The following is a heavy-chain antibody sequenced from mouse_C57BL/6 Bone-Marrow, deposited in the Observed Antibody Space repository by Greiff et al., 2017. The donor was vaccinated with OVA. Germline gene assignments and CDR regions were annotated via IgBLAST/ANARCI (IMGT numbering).Heavy chain of an antibody. CDR3: TTGSITTVVAFDY. V-gene: IGHV14-4*01. Sequence: EVQLQQSGAELVRPGASVKLSCTASGFNIKDDYMHWVKQRPEQGLEWIGWIDPENGDTEYASKFQGKATITADTSSNTAYLQLSSLTSEDTAVYYCTTGSITTVVAFDYWGQGTTLTVSS. CDR2: IDPENGDT. D-gene: IGHD1-1*01. J-gene: IGHJ2*01. CDR1: GFNIKDDY.